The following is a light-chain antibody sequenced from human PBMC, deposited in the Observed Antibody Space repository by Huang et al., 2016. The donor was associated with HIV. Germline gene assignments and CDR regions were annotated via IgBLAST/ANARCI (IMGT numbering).Light chain of an antibody. Sequence: EMVMAQSPATLSVSPGETVTLSCTASQTINSNLAWYQQKPGQAPRLLIYGASTRAPGVPVRFSGSGSGTEFTLTISSLQSEDLAVYYCQQYNNWPPYTFGQGTKLETK. CDR3: QQYNNWPPYT. J-gene: IGKJ2*01. V-gene: IGKV3-15*01. CDR2: GAS. CDR1: QTINSN.